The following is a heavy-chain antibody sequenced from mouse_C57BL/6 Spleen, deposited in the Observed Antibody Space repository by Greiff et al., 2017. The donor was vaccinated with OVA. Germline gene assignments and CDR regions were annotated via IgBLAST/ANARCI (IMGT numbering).Heavy chain of an antibody. CDR2: IYPGDGDT. D-gene: IGHD2-5*01. Sequence: VQLQQSGPELVKPGASVKISCKASGYAFSSSWMNWVKQRPGKGLEWIGRIYPGDGDTNYNGKFKGKATLTADKSSSTAYMQLSSLTSEDSAVYFCAKSYSNYAMDYWGQGTSVTVSS. J-gene: IGHJ4*01. CDR1: GYAFSSSW. V-gene: IGHV1-82*01. CDR3: AKSYSNYAMDY.